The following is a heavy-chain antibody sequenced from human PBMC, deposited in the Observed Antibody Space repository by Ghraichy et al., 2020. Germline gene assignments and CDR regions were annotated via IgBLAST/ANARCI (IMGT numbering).Heavy chain of an antibody. D-gene: IGHD4/OR15-4a*01. Sequence: GSLSLTCDVSGATLSEYYFTWIRQPPGKALEWIGEIDHRGGTDYNPSLQSRVSISVDTSQNQLSLKLRSVTAADTSVYYCASITRAGAFDFWGHGSLVTVSS. CDR2: IDHRGGT. J-gene: IGHJ5*01. CDR3: ASITRAGAFDF. V-gene: IGHV4-34*08. CDR1: GATLSEYY.